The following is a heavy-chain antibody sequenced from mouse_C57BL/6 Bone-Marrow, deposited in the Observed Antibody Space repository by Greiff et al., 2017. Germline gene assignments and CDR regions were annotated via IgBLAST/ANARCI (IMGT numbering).Heavy chain of an antibody. CDR2: IYPRSGNT. Sequence: LQQSGAELARPGASVKLSCKASGYTFTSYGISWVKQRTGKGLEWIGEIYPRSGNTYYNEKFKGKATLTADKSSSTAYMELRSLTSEDAAVYFCARGDTVVAPDDWGQGTTLTVSS. CDR1: GYTFTSYG. D-gene: IGHD1-1*01. J-gene: IGHJ2*01. CDR3: ARGDTVVAPDD. V-gene: IGHV1-81*01.